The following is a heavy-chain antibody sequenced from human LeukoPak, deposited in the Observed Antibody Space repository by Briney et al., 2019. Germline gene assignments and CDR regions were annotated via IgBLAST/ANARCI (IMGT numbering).Heavy chain of an antibody. CDR3: ARSLDYSGSGRFDY. CDR1: GFTFSSYA. CDR2: VSSGGST. Sequence: SGGSLRLSCAASGFTFSSYAMNDVRQAPGKRRVGCSSVSSGGSTYYADSEKGQFTISRDNDKSSLLLQMHRLGGEDTAVYYCARSLDYSGSGRFDYWGQGTLLSVSS. D-gene: IGHD3-10*01. V-gene: IGHV3-69-1*01. J-gene: IGHJ4*02.